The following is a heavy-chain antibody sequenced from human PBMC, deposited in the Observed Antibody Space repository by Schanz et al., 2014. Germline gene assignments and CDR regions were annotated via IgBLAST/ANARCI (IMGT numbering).Heavy chain of an antibody. CDR1: GFTFNNYG. Sequence: VQLVESGGGVVRPGRSLRLSCAASGFTFNNYGMHWVRQAPGKGLEWVAVIWYDGTDRYYADSVKGRFTISRDNSKNTLYLQMNSLRDEDTALYYCAKDMHKDYGGKPQAFDIWGQGTMVTVSS. CDR3: AKDMHKDYGGKPQAFDI. J-gene: IGHJ3*02. D-gene: IGHD4-17*01. V-gene: IGHV3-33*06. CDR2: IWYDGTDR.